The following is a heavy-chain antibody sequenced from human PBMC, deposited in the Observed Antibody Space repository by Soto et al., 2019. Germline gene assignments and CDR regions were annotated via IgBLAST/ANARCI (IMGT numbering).Heavy chain of an antibody. CDR3: VRGDTSYSEWYFQY. CDR2: ISTYNGIT. V-gene: IGHV1-18*01. D-gene: IGHD3-16*01. Sequence: QIQLVQSGAEVKKPGASVKVSCKTSGFTFKGYYIYWVRQAPGQGLELMGWISTYNGITQYTESLQDRVTMTIETSASTVHLELRSLTSEDTAVYFCVRGDTSYSEWYFQYWGQGTLVIVSS. J-gene: IGHJ4*02. CDR1: GFTFKGYY.